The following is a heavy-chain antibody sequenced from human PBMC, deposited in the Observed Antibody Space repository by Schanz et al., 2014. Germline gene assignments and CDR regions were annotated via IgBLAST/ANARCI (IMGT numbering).Heavy chain of an antibody. D-gene: IGHD2-8*02. Sequence: QVQLQESGPGLVKPSGTLSLTCAVSGASISSSNWWSWVRQPPGKGLEWIGEIYHSGNTNYNASLKSRVTISVDKSKNKFYLKVRSVAAAHTAEYYCARDSSRGATGGYGRDVWGQGTTVTVSS. CDR3: ARDSSRGATGGYGRDV. J-gene: IGHJ6*02. CDR1: GASISSSNW. V-gene: IGHV4-4*02. CDR2: IYHSGNT.